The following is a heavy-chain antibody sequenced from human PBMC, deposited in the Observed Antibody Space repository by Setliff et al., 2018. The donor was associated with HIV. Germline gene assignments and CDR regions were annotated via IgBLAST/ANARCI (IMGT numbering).Heavy chain of an antibody. J-gene: IGHJ4*02. D-gene: IGHD5-12*01. CDR3: ASYRKAERWLQLGGNFDY. CDR1: GGSISSSSYY. V-gene: IGHV4-39*01. Sequence: PSETLSLTCTVSGGSISSSSYYWGWIRQPPGKGLGWIGSIYYSGSTYYNPSLKSRVTISVDTSKNQFSLKLSSVTAADTAVYYCASYRKAERWLQLGGNFDYWGQGTLVTVSS. CDR2: IYYSGST.